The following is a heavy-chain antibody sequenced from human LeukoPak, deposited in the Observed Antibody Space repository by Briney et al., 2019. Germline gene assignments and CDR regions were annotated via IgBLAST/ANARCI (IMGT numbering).Heavy chain of an antibody. CDR2: ISAYNGNT. CDR3: ASSDCSGGSCYLFDY. V-gene: IGHV1-18*01. J-gene: IGHJ4*02. D-gene: IGHD2-15*01. Sequence: ASVKVSCKASGYTFTSYGINWVRQAPGQGLEWMGWISAYNGNTNYAQKLQGRVTMTTDTSTSTAYMELRSLRSDDTAVYYCASSDCSGGSCYLFDYWGQGTLVTVSS. CDR1: GYTFTSYG.